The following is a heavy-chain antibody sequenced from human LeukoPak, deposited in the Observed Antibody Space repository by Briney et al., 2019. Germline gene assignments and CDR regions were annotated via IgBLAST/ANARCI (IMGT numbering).Heavy chain of an antibody. Sequence: GASVKVSCKASGYTFTGYYMRWVRQAPGQGLEWMGWINPNSGGTNYAQKFQGRVTMTRDTSISTVYMELSRLRSDDTAVYYCAKDYLENSGVSFDYWGQGTRVTVSS. J-gene: IGHJ4*02. CDR2: INPNSGGT. D-gene: IGHD6-19*01. V-gene: IGHV1-2*02. CDR1: GYTFTGYY. CDR3: AKDYLENSGVSFDY.